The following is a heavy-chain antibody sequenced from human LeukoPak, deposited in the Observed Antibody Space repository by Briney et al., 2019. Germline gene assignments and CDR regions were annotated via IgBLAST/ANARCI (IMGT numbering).Heavy chain of an antibody. CDR3: ARAELGSGQLIDY. D-gene: IGHD6-19*01. Sequence: GGSLRLSCAASGFTLSNYWMHWVRQAPGKGLVWVSRITSDGSTTIYADSVKGRFTISRDNAKNSLYLQMNSLRAEDTAVYYCARAELGSGQLIDYWGQGTLVTVSS. CDR1: GFTLSNYW. V-gene: IGHV3-74*01. CDR2: ITSDGSTT. J-gene: IGHJ4*02.